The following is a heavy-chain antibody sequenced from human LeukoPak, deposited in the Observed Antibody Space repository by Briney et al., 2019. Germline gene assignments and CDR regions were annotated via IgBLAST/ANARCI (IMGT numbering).Heavy chain of an antibody. Sequence: GGSLRLSCAASGFTFSSSHMNWVRQAPGKGLEWVSYISSSGSTIYYADSVKGRFTISRDNAKNSLYLQMNSLRAEDTAVYYCAREVTARIAVAKPFDYWGQGTQVTVSS. D-gene: IGHD6-19*01. J-gene: IGHJ4*02. V-gene: IGHV3-48*03. CDR1: GFTFSSSH. CDR3: AREVTARIAVAKPFDY. CDR2: ISSSGSTI.